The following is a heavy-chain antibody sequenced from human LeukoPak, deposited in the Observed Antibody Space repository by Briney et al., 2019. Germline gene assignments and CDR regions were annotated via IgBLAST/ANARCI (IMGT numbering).Heavy chain of an antibody. Sequence: NPSETLSLTCTVSGGSISSYCWNWIRQPAGKGQEWIGRIYTSGSTNSNPSLKSRVTISVDTSKNQFSLKLNSVTAADTAVYYCARSSCSGGSCYWSRGFFDYGGQGTLVSVSS. CDR2: IYTSGST. J-gene: IGHJ4*02. V-gene: IGHV4-4*07. D-gene: IGHD2-15*01. CDR3: ARSSCSGGSCYWSRGFFDY. CDR1: GGSISSYC.